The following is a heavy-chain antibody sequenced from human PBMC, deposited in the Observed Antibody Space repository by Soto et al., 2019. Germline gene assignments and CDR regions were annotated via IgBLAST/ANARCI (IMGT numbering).Heavy chain of an antibody. CDR3: AKDLRVAVAGAL. D-gene: IGHD6-19*01. CDR2: IDSGSRTM. CDR1: GFTFMSYS. J-gene: IGHJ4*02. V-gene: IGHV3-48*02. Sequence: EVQLVESGGDLVQPGGSLRLSCVVSGFTFMSYSMNWVRQAPGKGLEWISCIDSGSRTMDYAESVKGRFTISRDNAKNTLYLQMNSLRDEDTAVYYCAKDLRVAVAGALWGQGTLVTVSS.